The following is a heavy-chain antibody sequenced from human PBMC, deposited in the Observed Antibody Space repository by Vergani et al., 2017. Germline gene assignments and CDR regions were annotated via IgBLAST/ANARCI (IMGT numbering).Heavy chain of an antibody. Sequence: QVQLVQSGAEVKKPGASVKVSCKASGYTFTSYGISWVRQAPGQGLEWMGWISAYNGNTNYAQKLQGRATMTTDTSTSTAYMELRSLRSDDTAVYYCARAGVGDSSGYYFGLVADYWGQGTLVTVSS. D-gene: IGHD3-22*01. J-gene: IGHJ4*02. CDR3: ARAGVGDSSGYYFGLVADY. CDR2: ISAYNGNT. V-gene: IGHV1-18*04. CDR1: GYTFTSYG.